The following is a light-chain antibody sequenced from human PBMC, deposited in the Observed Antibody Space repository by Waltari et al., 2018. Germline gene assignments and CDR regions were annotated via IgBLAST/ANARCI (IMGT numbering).Light chain of an antibody. V-gene: IGKV2-30*02. J-gene: IGKJ2*01. Sequence: DVVMTQSPLSLPVTLGQPASISCRSSQSLVHSDGNTYLNWFQQRPGQSPRRLIYKVYRRDSGVPDRFSGSGSGTDFTLKISRVEAEDVGVYYCMQGSHWPRTFGQGTKLEI. CDR1: QSLVHSDGNTY. CDR3: MQGSHWPRT. CDR2: KVY.